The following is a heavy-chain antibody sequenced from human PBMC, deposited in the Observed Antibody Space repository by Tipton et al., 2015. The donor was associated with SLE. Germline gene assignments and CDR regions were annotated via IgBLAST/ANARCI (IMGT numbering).Heavy chain of an antibody. J-gene: IGHJ5*02. CDR3: ARDQYNWFDP. V-gene: IGHV1-46*01. CDR2: INPSGGST. Sequence: QLVQSGAEVKKPGASVKVSCKASGYTFTGYYMHWVRQAPGQGLEWMGWINPSGGSTSYAQKFQGRVTITADESTSTAYMELSSLRSEDTAVYYCARDQYNWFDPWGQGTLVTVSS. CDR1: GYTFTGYY.